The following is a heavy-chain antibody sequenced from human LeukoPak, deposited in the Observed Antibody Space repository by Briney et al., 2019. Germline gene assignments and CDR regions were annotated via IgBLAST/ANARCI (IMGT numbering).Heavy chain of an antibody. V-gene: IGHV4-34*01. CDR1: GGSFRGYY. Sequence: PSETLSLTCAVYGGSFRGYYWSWIRQPPGTGLEWIGEVNHSGSTNYNPSLKSRVTISGDTPNNQFSLRLSSVTAADTAVYYCARGGNIWSGLSGRNWFDPWGQGTLVTVSS. J-gene: IGHJ5*02. D-gene: IGHD3-3*01. CDR2: VNHSGST. CDR3: ARGGNIWSGLSGRNWFDP.